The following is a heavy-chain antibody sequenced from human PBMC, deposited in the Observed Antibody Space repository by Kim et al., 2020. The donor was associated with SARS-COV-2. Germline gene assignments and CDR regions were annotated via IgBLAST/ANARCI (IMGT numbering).Heavy chain of an antibody. CDR3: ARVPHSSSWQVSFDC. J-gene: IGHJ4*02. CDR2: IIPILGIA. D-gene: IGHD6-13*01. V-gene: IGHV1-69*04. CDR1: GGTFSSYA. Sequence: SVKVSCKASGGTFSSYAISWVRQAPGQGLEWMGRIIPILGIANYAQKFQGRVTITADKSTSTAYMELSSLRSGDTAVYYFARVPHSSSWQVSFDCWGQG.